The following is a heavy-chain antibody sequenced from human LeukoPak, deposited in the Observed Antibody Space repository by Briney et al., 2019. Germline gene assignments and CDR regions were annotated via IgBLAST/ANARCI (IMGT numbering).Heavy chain of an antibody. CDR3: AKDNNYGDYSRDYYYYMDV. CDR2: IWYDGSNK. V-gene: IGHV3-33*06. D-gene: IGHD4-17*01. J-gene: IGHJ6*03. Sequence: GRSLRLSCAASGFTFSSYGMHWVRQAPGKGLEWVAVIWYDGSNKYYADSVKGRSTISRDNSKNTLYLQMNSLRAEDTAVYYCAKDNNYGDYSRDYYYYMDVWGKGTTVTVSS. CDR1: GFTFSSYG.